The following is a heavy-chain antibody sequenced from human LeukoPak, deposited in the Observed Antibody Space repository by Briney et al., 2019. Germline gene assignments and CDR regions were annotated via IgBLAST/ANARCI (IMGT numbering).Heavy chain of an antibody. CDR2: IYNSGST. V-gene: IGHV4-59*08. CDR1: GGSINSYH. J-gene: IGHJ3*02. CDR3: ARQGGSFAFDI. D-gene: IGHD1-26*01. Sequence: SETLSLTCTVSGGSINSYHWSWIRQPPGKGLEWIGYIYNSGSTNYNPSLKSRVTISVDTSKNQFSLKLNSVTAADTAVYYCARQGGSFAFDIWGQGTMVTVSS.